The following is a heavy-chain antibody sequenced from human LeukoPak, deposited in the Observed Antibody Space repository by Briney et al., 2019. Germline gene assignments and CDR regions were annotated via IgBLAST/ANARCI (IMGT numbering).Heavy chain of an antibody. J-gene: IGHJ3*02. CDR1: GGSISSGGYS. Sequence: SETLSLTCTVSGGSISSGGYSWSWIRQPPGKGLEWIGYIYYSGSTYYNPSLKSRVTILVDTSKNQFSLKLSSVTAADTAVYYCARYMGAFDIWGQGTMVTVSS. V-gene: IGHV4-30-4*07. D-gene: IGHD3-10*01. CDR2: IYYSGST. CDR3: ARYMGAFDI.